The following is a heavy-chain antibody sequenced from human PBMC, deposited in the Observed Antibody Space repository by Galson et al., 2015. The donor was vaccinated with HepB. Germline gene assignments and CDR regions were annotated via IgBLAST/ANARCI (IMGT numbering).Heavy chain of an antibody. V-gene: IGHV3-7*03. CDR1: GFTFSSNW. Sequence: LRLSCAASGFTFSSNWMTWVHQAPGKGLEWVANIKPDGSERNYVDSVKGRFTISRDNAKNSLYLQMNSLRAEDTAVYYCAKNGGAFDIWGQGTMVIVSS. CDR2: IKPDGSER. D-gene: IGHD2-8*01. CDR3: AKNGGAFDI. J-gene: IGHJ3*02.